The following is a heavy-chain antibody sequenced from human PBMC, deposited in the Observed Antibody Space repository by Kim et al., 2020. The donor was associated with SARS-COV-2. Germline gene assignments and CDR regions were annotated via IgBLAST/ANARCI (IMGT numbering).Heavy chain of an antibody. J-gene: IGHJ3*01. CDR3: ARAVAGRIEAFDL. V-gene: IGHV3-7*04. Sequence: YYVDSMQGRFTISGDNTHNSLYLHVTGMRAEDTAMYYCARAVAGRIEAFDLWGQGSMVTVSS. D-gene: IGHD6-19*01.